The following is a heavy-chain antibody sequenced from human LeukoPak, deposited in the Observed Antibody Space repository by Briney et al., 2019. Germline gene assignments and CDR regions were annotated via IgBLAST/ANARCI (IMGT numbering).Heavy chain of an antibody. D-gene: IGHD6-13*01. J-gene: IGHJ4*02. CDR3: AGGGAYSSSWSDY. V-gene: IGHV4-38-2*02. CDR2: IYHGGST. Sequence: SETLSLTCTVSGYSPISGYYWGWIRQPPGKGLEWIGSIYHGGSTYYNPSLKSRVTISVDMSKNQFSLKLSSVTAADTAVYYCAGGGAYSSSWSDYWGQGTLVTVSS. CDR1: GYSPISGYY.